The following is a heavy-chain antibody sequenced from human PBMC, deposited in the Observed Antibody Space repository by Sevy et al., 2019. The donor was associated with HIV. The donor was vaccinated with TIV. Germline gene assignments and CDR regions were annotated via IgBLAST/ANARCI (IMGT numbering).Heavy chain of an antibody. J-gene: IGHJ4*02. D-gene: IGHD5-18*01. CDR1: GFTFSSYG. CDR3: ARGTITYRGYSYGSDPIIDY. Sequence: GGSLRLSCAASGFTFSSYGMHWVRQAPGKGLEWVAVIWYDGSNKYYADSVKGRFTISRDNSKNTLYLQMNSLRAEDTAGYYCARGTITYRGYSYGSDPIIDYWGQGTLVTVSS. CDR2: IWYDGSNK. V-gene: IGHV3-33*01.